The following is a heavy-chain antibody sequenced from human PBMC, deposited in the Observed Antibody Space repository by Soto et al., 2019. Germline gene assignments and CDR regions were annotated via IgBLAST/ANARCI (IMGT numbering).Heavy chain of an antibody. CDR2: TYPGDSDT. CDR3: ARLPLGGIFGVVAYYFDY. J-gene: IGHJ4*02. Sequence: GESLKISCKGSGYSFTSYWIGWVRQMPGKGLEWMGITYPGDSDTRYSPSFQGQVTISADKSISTAYLQWSSLKASDTAMYYCARLPLGGIFGVVAYYFDYWGQGTLVTVSS. V-gene: IGHV5-51*01. CDR1: GYSFTSYW. D-gene: IGHD3-3*01.